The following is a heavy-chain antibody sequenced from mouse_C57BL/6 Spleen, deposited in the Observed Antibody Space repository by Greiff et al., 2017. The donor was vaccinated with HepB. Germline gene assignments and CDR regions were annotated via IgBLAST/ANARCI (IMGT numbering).Heavy chain of an antibody. CDR1: GYSITSGYY. V-gene: IGHV3-6*01. CDR3: ARDSNYEYFDY. J-gene: IGHJ2*01. D-gene: IGHD2-5*01. Sequence: EVQLQQSGPGLVKPSQSLSLTCSVTGYSITSGYYWNWIRQFPGNKLEWMGYISYDGSNNYNPSLKNRISITRDTSKNQFFLKLNSVTTEDTATYYCARDSNYEYFDYWGQGTTLTVSS. CDR2: ISYDGSN.